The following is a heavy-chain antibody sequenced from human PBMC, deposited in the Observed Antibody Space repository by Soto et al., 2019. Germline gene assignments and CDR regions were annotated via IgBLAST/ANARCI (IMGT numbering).Heavy chain of an antibody. D-gene: IGHD6-13*01. CDR1: GGSISSGGYY. V-gene: IGHV4-31*03. J-gene: IGHJ4*02. CDR3: ARLLAAAGTNADY. CDR2: IYYSGST. Sequence: QVQLQESGPGLVKPSQTLSLTCTVSGGSISSGGYYWSWIRQDPGKGLEWIGYIYYSGSTYYNPSLKSRVTISVDTSKNQFSLKLSSVTAADTAVCYCARLLAAAGTNADYWGQGTLVTVSS.